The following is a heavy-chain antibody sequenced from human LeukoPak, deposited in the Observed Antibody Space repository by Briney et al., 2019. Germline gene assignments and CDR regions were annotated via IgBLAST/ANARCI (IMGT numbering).Heavy chain of an antibody. D-gene: IGHD6-19*01. J-gene: IGHJ4*02. V-gene: IGHV3-30*09. CDR2: ISFDGSNK. CDR3: VRGSYSSGWYWYFDY. Sequence: AGGSLRLSCTVSGFNFRTYVMHWVRQAPGRGLEWVAVISFDGSNKYFADSVDGRFAISRDDSKNTMTLYLNSLRVDDTAMYYCVRGSYSSGWYWYFDYWGQGALVTVSS. CDR1: GFNFRTYV.